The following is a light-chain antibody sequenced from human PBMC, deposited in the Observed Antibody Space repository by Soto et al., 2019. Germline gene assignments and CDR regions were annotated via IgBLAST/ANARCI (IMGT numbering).Light chain of an antibody. Sequence: QSALTQPASXXGXXXXXXXISCTGTSSDVGAYGYVSWYQQHPGKAPKLMIYEVSYRPSGVSNRFSGSKSGNAASLTISGLQAEDEADYYCSSYTTSSTVVFGGGTKLTVL. CDR1: SSDVGAYGY. CDR2: EVS. J-gene: IGLJ2*01. CDR3: SSYTTSSTVV. V-gene: IGLV2-14*01.